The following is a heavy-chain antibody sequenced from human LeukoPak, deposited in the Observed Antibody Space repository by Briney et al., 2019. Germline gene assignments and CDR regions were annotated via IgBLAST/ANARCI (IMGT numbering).Heavy chain of an antibody. CDR3: ARGSRPYYDYYGMDV. V-gene: IGHV3-48*04. Sequence: PGRSLRLSCVASGYTFSSYSMNWVRQAPGKGLEWVSYISSSSSTIYYADTVKGRFTISRDNAKNSLYLQMNRLRAEDTAVYYCARGSRPYYDYYGMDVWGQGTTVTVSS. J-gene: IGHJ6*02. CDR1: GYTFSSYS. CDR2: ISSSSSTI.